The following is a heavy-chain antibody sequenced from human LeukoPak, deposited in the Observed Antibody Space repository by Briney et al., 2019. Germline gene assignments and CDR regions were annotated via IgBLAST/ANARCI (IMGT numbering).Heavy chain of an antibody. J-gene: IGHJ4*02. D-gene: IGHD6-19*01. CDR2: IIPIFGTA. V-gene: IGHV1-69*13. CDR3: ARALVPGIAVAALYRYYFDY. Sequence: ASVKVSCKASGGTFSSYAISWVRQAPGQGLEWMGGIIPIFGTANYAQKFQGRVTITADGSTSTAYMELSSLRSEDTAVYYCARALVPGIAVAALYRYYFDYWGQGTLVTVSS. CDR1: GGTFSSYA.